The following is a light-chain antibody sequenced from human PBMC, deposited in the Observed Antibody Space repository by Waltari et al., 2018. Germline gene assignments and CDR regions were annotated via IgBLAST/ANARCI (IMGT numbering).Light chain of an antibody. J-gene: IGLJ2*01. CDR3: ATRDEGPTVV. V-gene: IGLV1-47*01. Sequence: QSVLTQPPSASGTPGQSVTISCSGSLSNIGTHYVYWYQQPPGTAPKLLIYLTHQRPSGVPDRFSASKSGTSASLAISGLRFEDEGDYYCATRDEGPTVVFGGGTKVTVL. CDR2: LTH. CDR1: LSNIGTHY.